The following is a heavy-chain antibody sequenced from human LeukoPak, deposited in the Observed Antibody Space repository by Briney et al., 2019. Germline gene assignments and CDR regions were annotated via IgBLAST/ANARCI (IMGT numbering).Heavy chain of an antibody. CDR2: INPNSGGT. V-gene: IGHV1-2*02. CDR3: ARSWLDGSGSSGSYYNAPFDF. J-gene: IGHJ4*02. CDR1: GYTFTGYY. Sequence: GASVKVSCKASGYTFTGYYIQWVRQAPGQGLEWMGWINPNSGGTNFAQKFQGRVTMTRDTSISTAYMELSRLRSDDTALYYCARSWLDGSGSSGSYYNAPFDFWGQGTLVTVSS. D-gene: IGHD3-10*01.